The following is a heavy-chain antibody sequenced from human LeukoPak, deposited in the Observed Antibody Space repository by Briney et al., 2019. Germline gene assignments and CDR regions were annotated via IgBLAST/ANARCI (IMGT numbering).Heavy chain of an antibody. CDR3: ARMGIWFGGGYYYMDV. D-gene: IGHD3-10*01. J-gene: IGHJ6*03. CDR1: GGSISSSSYY. CDR2: IYTSGST. V-gene: IGHV4-61*02. Sequence: SETLSLTCTVSGGSISSSSYYWSWIRQPAGKGLEWIGRIYTSGSTNYNPSLKSRVTMSVDASKNQFSLKLSSVTAADTAVYYCARMGIWFGGGYYYMDVWGKGTTVTISS.